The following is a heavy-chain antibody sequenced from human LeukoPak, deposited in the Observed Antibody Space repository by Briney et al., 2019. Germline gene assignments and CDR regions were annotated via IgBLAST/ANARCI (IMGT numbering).Heavy chain of an antibody. CDR1: GFTFSSYS. CDR3: VRDDSYSLR. CDR2: INTDATTT. Sequence: GGSLRLSCAASGFTFSSYSMNWVRQAPGKGLVWVSRINTDATTTTYADSVKGRFTISRDNAKNTLYLQMNSLRAEDTAVYYCVRDDSYSLRWGQGTLVTVSS. V-gene: IGHV3-74*01. D-gene: IGHD2-21*02. J-gene: IGHJ4*02.